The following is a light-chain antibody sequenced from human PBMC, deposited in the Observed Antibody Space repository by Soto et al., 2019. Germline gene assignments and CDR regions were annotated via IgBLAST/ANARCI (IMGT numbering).Light chain of an antibody. CDR3: QQNNNWPPIT. CDR1: QSVSGN. CDR2: GAS. V-gene: IGKV3-15*01. J-gene: IGKJ5*01. Sequence: EIVMTQSPATLSVSPGDRATLSCRASQSVSGNLAWYQQKPGQHPRLLIYGASTRATGIPARFSGSGSGTEVTLTISSLQSDDVAMYYCQQNNNWPPITFGQGSRVEI.